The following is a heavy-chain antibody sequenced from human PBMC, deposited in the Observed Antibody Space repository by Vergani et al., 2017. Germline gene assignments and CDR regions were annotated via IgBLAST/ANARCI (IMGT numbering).Heavy chain of an antibody. D-gene: IGHD6-19*01. CDR2: INPSGGST. V-gene: IGHV1-46*01. CDR1: GYTFTSYY. Sequence: QVQLVQSGAEVKKPGASVKVSCKASGYTFTSYYMHWVRQAPGQGLEWMGIINPSGGSTSYAQKFQGRVTMTRDTSTSTVYMELSSLRSEDTAVYYCARAETDSSGWYNWFDPWGQGTLVTVSS. J-gene: IGHJ5*02. CDR3: ARAETDSSGWYNWFDP.